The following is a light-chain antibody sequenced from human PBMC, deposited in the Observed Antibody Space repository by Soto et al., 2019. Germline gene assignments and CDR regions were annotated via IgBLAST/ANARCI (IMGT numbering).Light chain of an antibody. CDR3: QQYGSSPTWR. V-gene: IGKV3-20*01. CDR2: GAS. CDR1: QSVSSSY. J-gene: IGKJ1*01. Sequence: EIVLTLSPGSLSLSPREIASLSLRACQSVSSSYLAWYQQKPGQAPRLLIYGASSRATGIPDRFSGSGSGTDFTLTISRLEPEDFAVYYCQQYGSSPTWRFGQGTKVDIK.